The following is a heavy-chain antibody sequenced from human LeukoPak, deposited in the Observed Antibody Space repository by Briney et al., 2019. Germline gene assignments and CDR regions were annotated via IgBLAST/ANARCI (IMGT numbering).Heavy chain of an antibody. V-gene: IGHV3-53*01. J-gene: IGHJ4*02. CDR3: ARGGSYHRPFDY. Sequence: GSLRLSCAASGFTVSSNYISWVRQPPGKGPEWVSVVYGVGSTYYADSVKGRFTISRDNSKNTLYLQMNSLRAEDTAVYYCARGGSYHRPFDYWGQGTLVTVSS. D-gene: IGHD2-2*01. CDR2: VYGVGST. CDR1: GFTVSSNY.